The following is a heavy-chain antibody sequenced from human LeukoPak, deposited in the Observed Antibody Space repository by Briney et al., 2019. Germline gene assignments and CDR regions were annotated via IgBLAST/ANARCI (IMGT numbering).Heavy chain of an antibody. J-gene: IGHJ4*02. Sequence: ASVKVSCKASGYTFTGYYMHWVRQAPGQGLEWMGWINPNSGGTNYVQKFQGRVTMTRDTSISTAYMELSRLRSDDTAVYYCARTHCSSTSCYPYFDYWGQGTLVTVSS. D-gene: IGHD2-2*01. CDR2: INPNSGGT. CDR1: GYTFTGYY. CDR3: ARTHCSSTSCYPYFDY. V-gene: IGHV1-2*02.